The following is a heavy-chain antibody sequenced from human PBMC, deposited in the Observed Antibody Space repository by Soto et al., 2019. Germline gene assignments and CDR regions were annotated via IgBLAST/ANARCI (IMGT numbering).Heavy chain of an antibody. CDR3: ANGGKQSVAY. J-gene: IGHJ4*02. Sequence: GGSLRLSCITSGFTFSTYDMSWVRQAPGKGLEWVSVITASGDNTYYADSVRGRFTISRDNSKNTLYLQMNSLRAEDTAVYYCANGGKQSVAYWGQGTLDTVS. CDR1: GFTFSTYD. V-gene: IGHV3-23*01. D-gene: IGHD3-16*01. CDR2: ITASGDNT.